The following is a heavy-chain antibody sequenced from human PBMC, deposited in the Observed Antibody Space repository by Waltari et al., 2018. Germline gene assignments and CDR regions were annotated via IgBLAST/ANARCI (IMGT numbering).Heavy chain of an antibody. CDR1: GYTFSKYA. CDR3: AKEWRGDGGSWSPGALDS. V-gene: IGHV7-4-1*01. J-gene: IGHJ4*02. Sequence: QVQVVQSGSELKNPGASVKVSCKASGYTFSKYAMNWVRQAPGQGLEWMGWIHTSTGKPTYAPGFTERFVFAVDTSVSTAYLQISSLKAEDSAVYYCAKEWRGDGGSWSPGALDSWGQGTLVTVSS. CDR2: IHTSTGKP. D-gene: IGHD6-13*01.